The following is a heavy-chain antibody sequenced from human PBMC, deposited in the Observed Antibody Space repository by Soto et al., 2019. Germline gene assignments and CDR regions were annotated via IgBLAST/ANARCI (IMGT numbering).Heavy chain of an antibody. CDR1: GYSFTSYG. CDR2: ITAENGNT. J-gene: IGHJ4*02. D-gene: IGHD3-3*01. V-gene: IGHV1-18*04. CDR3: ARVVLEWLPTSGFDY. Sequence: QIQLVQSGAEVKKPGASVKVSCKASGYSFTSYGITWVRQAPGQGPEWLGWITAENGNTNYAQKFQGRGTMTTDTSTNTAYMELRGLRSDHTAVYYCARVVLEWLPTSGFDYWGQGTLVTVSS.